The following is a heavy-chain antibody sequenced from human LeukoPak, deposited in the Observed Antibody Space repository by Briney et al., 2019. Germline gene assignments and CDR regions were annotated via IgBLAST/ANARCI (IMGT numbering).Heavy chain of an antibody. J-gene: IGHJ6*03. D-gene: IGHD6-19*01. Sequence: SETLSLTCTVSGGSISSYYWSWIRQPPGKGLEWIGYIYYSGSTNYNPSLKSRATISVDTSKNQFSLKLRSVTAADTAVYYCARVRSGWYKYNYYYMDVWGKGTTVTVSS. CDR3: ARVRSGWYKYNYYYMDV. V-gene: IGHV4-59*08. CDR2: IYYSGST. CDR1: GGSISSYY.